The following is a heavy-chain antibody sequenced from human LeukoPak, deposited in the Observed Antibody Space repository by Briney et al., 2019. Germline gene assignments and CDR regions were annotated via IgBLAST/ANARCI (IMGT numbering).Heavy chain of an antibody. CDR2: LYSAGAT. CDR1: GFTVSNNY. J-gene: IGHJ4*02. Sequence: GGSLRLSCAASGFTVSNNYMSWVRQAPGRGLEWASILYSAGATYYTDSVRGRFTISRDSSKNTMCLQMNSLRAEDTAVYYCASGGTGARKFYSDPFHYWGQGTLVTVSS. CDR3: ASGGTGARKFYSDPFHY. D-gene: IGHD2-15*01. V-gene: IGHV3-53*01.